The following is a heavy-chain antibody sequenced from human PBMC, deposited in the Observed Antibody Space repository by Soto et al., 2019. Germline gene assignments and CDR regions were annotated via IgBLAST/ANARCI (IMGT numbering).Heavy chain of an antibody. V-gene: IGHV1-18*01. CDR2: ISAYNGNT. Sequence: ASVKVSCKASGYTFTSYGISWVRQAPGQGLEWMGWISAYNGNTNYAQKLQGRVTMTTDTSTSTAYMELRSLRSDDTAVYYCARVPINFGRVYYSFDYGGKETLVTVSS. D-gene: IGHD3-3*01. CDR3: ARVPINFGRVYYSFDY. CDR1: GYTFTSYG. J-gene: IGHJ4*02.